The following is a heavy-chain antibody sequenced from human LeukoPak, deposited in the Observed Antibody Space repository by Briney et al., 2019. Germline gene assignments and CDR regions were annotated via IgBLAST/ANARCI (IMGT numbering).Heavy chain of an antibody. D-gene: IGHD4-17*01. Sequence: PGGSLRLSCAASGFTFTSYWMHWVRQPPGKGRVWVSRVEHDGSRTAYADSVTGRFTISRDNARNMVYLQMNSLRAEDTAVYYCATDLGWGQGTLVTVSS. J-gene: IGHJ4*02. CDR2: VEHDGSRT. CDR3: ATDLG. V-gene: IGHV3-74*01. CDR1: GFTFTSYW.